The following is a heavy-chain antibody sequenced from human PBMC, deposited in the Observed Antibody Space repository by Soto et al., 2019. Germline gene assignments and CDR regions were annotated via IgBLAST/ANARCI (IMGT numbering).Heavy chain of an antibody. V-gene: IGHV3-23*01. J-gene: IGHJ4*02. Sequence: PGGSLRLSCAASGFTFSSYAMSWVRQAPGKGLEWVSAISGSGGSTYYADSVKGRFTISRDDSKNTLYLQMNSLRAEDTAVYYCAKDHYYDSTESVDYFDYWGQGTLVTVSS. CDR1: GFTFSSYA. CDR3: AKDHYYDSTESVDYFDY. D-gene: IGHD3-22*01. CDR2: ISGSGGST.